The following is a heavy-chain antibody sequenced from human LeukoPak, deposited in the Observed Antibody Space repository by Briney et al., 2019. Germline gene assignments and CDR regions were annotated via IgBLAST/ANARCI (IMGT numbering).Heavy chain of an antibody. D-gene: IGHD4-23*01. Sequence: GGSLRLSCAASGFTFSSYGMHWVRQAPGKGLEWVSDISGSGGSTYYADSVKGRFTISRDNSKNTLYLQMNSLRAEDTAVYYCAKWSGNSPPFDYWGQGTLVTVSS. V-gene: IGHV3-23*01. CDR2: ISGSGGST. CDR3: AKWSGNSPPFDY. CDR1: GFTFSSYG. J-gene: IGHJ4*02.